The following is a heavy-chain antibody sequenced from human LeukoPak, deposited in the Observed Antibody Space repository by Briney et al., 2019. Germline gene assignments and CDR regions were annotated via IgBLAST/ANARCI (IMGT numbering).Heavy chain of an antibody. J-gene: IGHJ5*02. CDR2: INHSGST. CDR3: ARKSPKGYCSGGSCYSGWFDP. CDR1: GGSFSGYY. D-gene: IGHD2-15*01. Sequence: PSETLSLTCAVYGGSFSGYYWSWIRQPPGKGLEWIGEINHSGSTNYNPSLKSRVTISVDTSKNQFSLKLSSVTAADTAVYYCARKSPKGYCSGGSCYSGWFDPWGQGTLVTVSS. V-gene: IGHV4-34*01.